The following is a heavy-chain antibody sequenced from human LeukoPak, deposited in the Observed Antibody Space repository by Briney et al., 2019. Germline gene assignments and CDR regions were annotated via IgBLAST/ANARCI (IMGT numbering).Heavy chain of an antibody. CDR2: ISGSGGST. D-gene: IGHD3-22*01. J-gene: IGHJ4*02. CDR1: GFTFSSYA. CDR3: ANAPKGYYDSHDY. Sequence: GGSLRLSCAASGFTFSSYAMSWVRQAPGKGLDLVSAISGSGGSTYYADSVKGRFTISRDNSKHPLYLQMSSLTADDTAVYYCANAPKGYYDSHDYWGQGTLVTVSS. V-gene: IGHV3-23*01.